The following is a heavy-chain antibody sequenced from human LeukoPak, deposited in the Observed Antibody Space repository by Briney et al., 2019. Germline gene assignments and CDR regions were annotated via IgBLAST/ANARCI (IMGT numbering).Heavy chain of an antibody. J-gene: IGHJ4*02. CDR3: ARLKRHRYFDY. V-gene: IGHV4-39*01. CDR1: GGSISSSSYY. Sequence: SETLSLTCTVSGGSISSSSYYWGWICQPPGKGLEWIGSIYYSGSTYYNPSLKSRVTISVDTSKNQFSLKLSSVTAADTAVYYCARLKRHRYFDYWGQGTLVTVSS. CDR2: IYYSGST.